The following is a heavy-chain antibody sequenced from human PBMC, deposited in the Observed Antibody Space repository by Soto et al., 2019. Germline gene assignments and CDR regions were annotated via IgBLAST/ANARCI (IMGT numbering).Heavy chain of an antibody. D-gene: IGHD1-1*01. J-gene: IGHJ6*03. CDR2: ISSSSSYI. Sequence: ESVGGLVKPGGSLRLSCAASGFSFSSYSMNWVRQAPGKGLEWVSCISSSSSYIYYSDSVKGRFTISRDNAKNSLYLQMNSLRAEDTAVYYCARDSGAGGYYYYYNMDVWGKGTTVTVSS. CDR3: ARDSGAGGYYYYYNMDV. V-gene: IGHV3-21*01. CDR1: GFSFSSYS.